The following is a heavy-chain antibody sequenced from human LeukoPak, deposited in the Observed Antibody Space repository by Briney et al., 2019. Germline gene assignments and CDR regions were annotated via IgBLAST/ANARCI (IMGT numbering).Heavy chain of an antibody. V-gene: IGHV3-7*01. D-gene: IGHD1-14*01. CDR1: GFTFSSYW. CDR3: ARETEDAPSVVDY. CDR2: IKQDGSEK. J-gene: IGHJ4*02. Sequence: GGSLRLSCAASGFTFSSYWMSWVRQAPGKGLEWVANIKQDGSEKYYVDSVKGRFTISRDNAKNSLYLQMNSLRAEDTAVYYCARETEDAPSVVDYWGQGTLVTVSS.